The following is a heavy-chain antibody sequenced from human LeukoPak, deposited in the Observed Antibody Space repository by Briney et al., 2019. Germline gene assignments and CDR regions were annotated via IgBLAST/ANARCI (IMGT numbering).Heavy chain of an antibody. CDR3: ASHGAFDI. Sequence: GASVKVSCKASGYTFTSYDINWVRQATGQGLEWMGWINPNSGGTNYAQKFQGRVTMTRDTSISTAYMELSRLRSDDTAVYYCASHGAFDIWGQGTMVTVSS. V-gene: IGHV1-2*02. CDR1: GYTFTSYD. CDR2: INPNSGGT. J-gene: IGHJ3*02.